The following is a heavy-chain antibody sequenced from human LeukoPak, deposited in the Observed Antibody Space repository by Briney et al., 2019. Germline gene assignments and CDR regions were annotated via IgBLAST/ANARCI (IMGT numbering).Heavy chain of an antibody. CDR3: ARVRITRANWFDP. J-gene: IGHJ5*02. CDR2: ILSDGSST. CDR1: GFTFSSHW. Sequence: PGGSLRLSCAVSGFTFSSHWMHWVRQAPGKGLVWVSRILSDGSSTSYADSVKGRFTISRDIAKNTLYLQMNSLRVEDTAVYYCARVRITRANWFDPWGQGTLVTVSS. V-gene: IGHV3-74*01. D-gene: IGHD2-2*01.